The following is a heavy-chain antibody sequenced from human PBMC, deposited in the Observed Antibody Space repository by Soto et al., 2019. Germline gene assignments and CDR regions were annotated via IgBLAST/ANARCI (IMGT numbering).Heavy chain of an antibody. CDR1: GYRFTSYW. D-gene: IGHD6-13*01. J-gene: IGHJ4*02. Sequence: PGEXLKISCKGSGYRFTSYWIGWVRQTPGKVLEWMGIFFPGDSDLRISPSFQGQVTISVDKSITTAYLQWSSLKVSDTAMYYCAISSLAAAGFDFWGQGTQVTVSS. CDR2: FFPGDSDL. CDR3: AISSLAAAGFDF. V-gene: IGHV5-51*01.